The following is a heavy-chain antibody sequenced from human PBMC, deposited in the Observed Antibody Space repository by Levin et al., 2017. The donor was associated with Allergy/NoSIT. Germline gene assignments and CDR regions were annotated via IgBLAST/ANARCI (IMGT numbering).Heavy chain of an antibody. D-gene: IGHD6-13*01. Sequence: SETLALTCTVSRGSVSSSSYCWAWIRQPPGKGLEWIATIYSTGRTYFNPSLKSRVTISTDTSKNEFSLKMNSVTAADTAVYYCASPPSSSWFYFAYWGQGSLVTVSS. CDR2: IYSTGRT. V-gene: IGHV4-39*01. CDR1: RGSVSSSSYC. J-gene: IGHJ4*02. CDR3: ASPPSSSWFYFAY.